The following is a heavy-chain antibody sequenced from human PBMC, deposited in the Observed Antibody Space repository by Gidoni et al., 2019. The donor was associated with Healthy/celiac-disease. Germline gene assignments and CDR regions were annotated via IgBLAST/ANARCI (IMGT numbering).Heavy chain of an antibody. D-gene: IGHD3-3*01. CDR2: ISGSGSST. CDR3: AIDFWSGYYIHTLGAFDI. Sequence: ASGFTFSSDALSWVRQAPGKGLEWVSPISGSGSSTYYADSVKGRFTISRDNSKDTLYMQMNSLRSEDTAVYYCAIDFWSGYYIHTLGAFDIWGQGTMVTVSS. CDR1: GFTFSSDA. V-gene: IGHV3-23*01. J-gene: IGHJ3*02.